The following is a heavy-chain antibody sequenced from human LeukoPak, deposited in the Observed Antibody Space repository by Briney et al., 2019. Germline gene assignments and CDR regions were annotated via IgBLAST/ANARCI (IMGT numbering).Heavy chain of an antibody. V-gene: IGHV3-7*01. CDR2: IKQDGSEK. D-gene: IGHD6-13*01. CDR1: GFTFSSYW. J-gene: IGHJ4*02. Sequence: GGSLRLSCAASGFTFSSYWMSWVRQAPGKGLEWVANIKQDGSEKYYVDSVKGRFTISRDNAKNSLYLQMNSLRAEDTAVYYCARDRAAAGLRYFDYWGQGTLVTVSS. CDR3: ARDRAAAGLRYFDY.